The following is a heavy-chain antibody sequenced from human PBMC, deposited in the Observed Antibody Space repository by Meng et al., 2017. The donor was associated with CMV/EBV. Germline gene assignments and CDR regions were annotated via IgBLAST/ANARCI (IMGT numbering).Heavy chain of an antibody. CDR1: GGSISSGDYY. CDR2: IYYSGTT. V-gene: IGHV4-30-4*08. CDR3: ARLSGSGTTSTGYHYAFDS. D-gene: IGHD3-22*01. J-gene: IGHJ4*02. Sequence: QVQLRESGPVLVKPSQPPSLHCSVSGGSISSGDYYWSWIRQPPGKGLEWSGYIYYSGTTYYNPSLESRVTISVDTSKNQFSLNLSSVTAADTAVYYCARLSGSGTTSTGYHYAFDSWGQGTLVTVSS.